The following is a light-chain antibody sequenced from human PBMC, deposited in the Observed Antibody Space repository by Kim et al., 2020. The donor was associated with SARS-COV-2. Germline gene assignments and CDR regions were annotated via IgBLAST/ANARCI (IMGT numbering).Light chain of an antibody. V-gene: IGLV2-8*01. CDR1: SSDIGIYNS. CDR3: SSYAGSNHLV. J-gene: IGLJ3*02. Sequence: QSALTQPPSASGSPGQSVTISCTGTSSDIGIYNSVSWYQHHPGKAPKLMIYEVTKRRSGVPDRFSGSKSGNTASLTVSGLQAEDEADYYCSSYAGSNHLVFGGGTKLTVL. CDR2: EVT.